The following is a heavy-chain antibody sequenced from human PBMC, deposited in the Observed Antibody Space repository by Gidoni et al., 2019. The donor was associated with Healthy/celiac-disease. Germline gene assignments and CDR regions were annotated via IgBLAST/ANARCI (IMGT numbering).Heavy chain of an antibody. D-gene: IGHD6-19*01. J-gene: IGHJ4*02. V-gene: IGHV1-18*01. Sequence: QVQLVQSGAEVKKPGASVKFSCKASGSTFTSYGISWVRQAPGQGLEWMGWISAYNGNTNYAQKLQGRVTMTTDTSTSTAYMELRSLRSDDTAVYYCARVFGSGWYGGYFDYWGQGTLVTVSS. CDR3: ARVFGSGWYGGYFDY. CDR1: GSTFTSYG. CDR2: ISAYNGNT.